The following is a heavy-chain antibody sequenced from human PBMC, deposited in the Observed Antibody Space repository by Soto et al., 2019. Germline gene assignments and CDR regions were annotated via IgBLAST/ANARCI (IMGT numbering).Heavy chain of an antibody. CDR3: ARYVEAAGPDY. J-gene: IGHJ4*02. Sequence: HGESLKISCKGSGYSFASYWVGWMRQMPGKGLEWMGISYPGGSDTRYNPSFQGQVTISVDKSISTAYLQWSSLKASDTAMYYCARYVEAAGPDYWGQGTLVTVSS. D-gene: IGHD6-13*01. CDR1: GYSFASYW. V-gene: IGHV5-51*01. CDR2: SYPGGSDT.